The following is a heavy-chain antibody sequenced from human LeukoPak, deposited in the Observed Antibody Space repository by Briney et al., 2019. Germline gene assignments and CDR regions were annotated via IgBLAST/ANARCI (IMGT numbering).Heavy chain of an antibody. CDR1: GGSISSGGYS. J-gene: IGHJ4*02. D-gene: IGHD5-18*01. CDR3: ARPSYGGNYFDY. Sequence: SETLSLTGAVSGGSISSGGYSWSWIRQPPGKGLEWIGYIYHSGSTYYNPSLKSRVTISVDRSKNQFSLKLSSVPAADTAVYYCARPSYGGNYFDYWGQGTLVTVSS. CDR2: IYHSGST. V-gene: IGHV4-30-2*01.